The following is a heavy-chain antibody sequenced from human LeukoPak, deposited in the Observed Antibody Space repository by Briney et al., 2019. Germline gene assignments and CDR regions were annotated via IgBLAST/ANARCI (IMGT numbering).Heavy chain of an antibody. CDR1: GFTFSSYG. CDR2: IRCDGSNK. CDR3: AKGLGLSYWYFDL. V-gene: IGHV3-30*02. Sequence: GGSLRLSCAASGFTFSSYGMHWVRQAPGKGQEWVAFIRCDGSNKYYADSVKGRFTISRDNSKNTLYLQMNSLRAEDTAVYSCAKGLGLSYWYFDLWGRGTLVTVSS. J-gene: IGHJ2*01. D-gene: IGHD2/OR15-2a*01.